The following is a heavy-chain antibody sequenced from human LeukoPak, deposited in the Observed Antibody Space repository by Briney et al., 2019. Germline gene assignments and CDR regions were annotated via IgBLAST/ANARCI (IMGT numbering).Heavy chain of an antibody. CDR3: ARALSSSGAFSFDI. D-gene: IGHD2-15*01. J-gene: IGHJ3*02. CDR2: IYSGGST. Sequence: GGSLRLSCAASGFTFSNYSMNWVRQAPGKGLEWVSVIYSGGSTYYADSVKGRFTISRDNSKNTLYLQMNSLRAEDTAVYYCARALSSSGAFSFDIWGQGTMVTVSS. CDR1: GFTFSNYS. V-gene: IGHV3-53*01.